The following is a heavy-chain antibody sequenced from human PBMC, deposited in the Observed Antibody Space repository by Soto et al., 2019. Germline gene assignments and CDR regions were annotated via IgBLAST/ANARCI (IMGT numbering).Heavy chain of an antibody. CDR1: GYTLTELS. CDR3: VTVITMVRGVRILRSDMDV. Sequence: QVQLVQSGAEVKKPGASVKVSCKVSGYTLTELSMHWVRQAPGKGLEWMGGFDREDGETIYAQKLQGRVTMTEDTFTDTAYMELSSLRSEDTAVYYCVTVITMVRGVRILRSDMDVWGQGTTVTVSS. J-gene: IGHJ6*02. CDR2: FDREDGET. V-gene: IGHV1-24*01. D-gene: IGHD3-10*01.